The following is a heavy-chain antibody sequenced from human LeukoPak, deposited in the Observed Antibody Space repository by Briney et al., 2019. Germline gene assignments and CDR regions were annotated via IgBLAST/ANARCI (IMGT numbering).Heavy chain of an antibody. CDR1: GFTFSSYS. Sequence: GGSLRLSCAASGFTFSSYSMNWVRQAPGKGLEWVSSISSSSSYIYYADSVKGRFTISRDNAKNSLYLRMNSLRAEDTAVYYCARSTVTTGLVDYWGQGTLVTVSS. D-gene: IGHD4-17*01. CDR3: ARSTVTTGLVDY. CDR2: ISSSSSYI. J-gene: IGHJ4*02. V-gene: IGHV3-21*01.